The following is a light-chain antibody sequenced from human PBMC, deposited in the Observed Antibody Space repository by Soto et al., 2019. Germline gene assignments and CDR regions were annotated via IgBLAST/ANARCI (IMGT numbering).Light chain of an antibody. J-gene: IGKJ1*01. CDR3: HQSYTTPRT. Sequence: DIQMTQSPSSLAAAVGDRVTITCRASQSINNHLSCYKQRPGQAPELLIYGAFNLQSGVPSRFSVSGSGADFTLTISSLQPDDFATYYCHQSYTTPRTFGQGTRVEF. CDR1: QSINNH. CDR2: GAF. V-gene: IGKV1-39*01.